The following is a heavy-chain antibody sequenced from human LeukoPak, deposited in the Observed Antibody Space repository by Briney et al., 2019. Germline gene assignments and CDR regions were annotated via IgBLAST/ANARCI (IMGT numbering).Heavy chain of an antibody. CDR3: ARESSSSHYYYYMDV. CDR2: ISSSSSYI. Sequence: GGSLRLSCAASGFTFSSYSMNWVRQAPGKGLEWVSSISSSSSYIYYADSVKGRFTISRDNAKNSLYLQMNSLRAEDTAVYYCARESSSSHYYYYMDVWGKGTTVTVSS. V-gene: IGHV3-21*01. J-gene: IGHJ6*03. D-gene: IGHD6-6*01. CDR1: GFTFSSYS.